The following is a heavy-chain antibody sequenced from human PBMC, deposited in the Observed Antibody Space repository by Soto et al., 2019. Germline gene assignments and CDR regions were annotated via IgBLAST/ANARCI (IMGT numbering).Heavy chain of an antibody. CDR3: ARVRGTSSGLDY. CDR1: GGSISSYY. CDR2: IYYSGST. V-gene: IGHV4-59*01. Sequence: SETLSLTCTVSGGSISSYYWSWIRQPPGKGLEWIGYIYYSGSTNYNPSLKSRVTISVDTSKNQFSLKLSSVTAADTAVYYCARVRGTSSGLDYWGQGTLVTVSS. D-gene: IGHD3-10*01. J-gene: IGHJ4*02.